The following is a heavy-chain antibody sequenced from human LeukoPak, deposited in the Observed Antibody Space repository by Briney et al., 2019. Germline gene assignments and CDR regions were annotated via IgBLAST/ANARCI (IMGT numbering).Heavy chain of an antibody. V-gene: IGHV4-34*01. CDR2: INYDGGT. D-gene: IGHD2-15*01. Sequence: SETLSLTCGVSGGSLIDYYWSWVRQPPGKGLEWIGEINYDGGTYYNPSLASRVTTSIDRSNNPFSLNLFSATAADTAVYYCARRFGDCRGGSCPYYEYWGQGILVTVSS. J-gene: IGHJ4*02. CDR3: ARRFGDCRGGSCPYYEY. CDR1: GGSLIDYY.